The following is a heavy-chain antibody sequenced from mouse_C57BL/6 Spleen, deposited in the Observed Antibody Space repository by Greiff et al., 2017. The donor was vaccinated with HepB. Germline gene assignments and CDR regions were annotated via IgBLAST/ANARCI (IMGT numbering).Heavy chain of an antibody. J-gene: IGHJ3*01. Sequence: EVKLMESGPELVKPGASVKISCKASGYSFTDYNMNWVKQSNGKSLEWIGVINPNYGTTSYNQKFKGKATLTVDQSSSTAYMQLNSLTSEDSAVYYCARGGDDYDGKAWFAYWGQGTLVTVSA. D-gene: IGHD2-4*01. CDR1: GYSFTDYN. CDR3: ARGGDDYDGKAWFAY. CDR2: INPNYGTT. V-gene: IGHV1-39*01.